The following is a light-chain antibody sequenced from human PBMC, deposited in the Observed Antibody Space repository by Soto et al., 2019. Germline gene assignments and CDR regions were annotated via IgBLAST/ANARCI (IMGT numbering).Light chain of an antibody. J-gene: IGKJ4*01. V-gene: IGKV3-15*01. CDR2: RAS. Sequence: IQMTQSPATLSVSPGERATLSCRASQTIYSNVAWYQQRPGQAPRLLIYRASARATGIPARFSGTGSGTEFTLTISDLEPEDSAVYLCQQYGSAPLSFGGGTKVDIK. CDR3: QQYGSAPLS. CDR1: QTIYSN.